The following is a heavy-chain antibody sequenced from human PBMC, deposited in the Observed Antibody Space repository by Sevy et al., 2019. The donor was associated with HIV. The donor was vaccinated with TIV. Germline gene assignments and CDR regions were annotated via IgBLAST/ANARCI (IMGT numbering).Heavy chain of an antibody. CDR1: GFTFSDYY. V-gene: IGHV3-11*01. CDR3: ARLAHERRGYSRGDPYSAPRRFLDY. D-gene: IGHD6-19*01. J-gene: IGHJ4*02. CDR2: ISSSGSTI. Sequence: GGSLRLSCAASGFTFSDYYMSWIRQAPGKGLEWVSYISSSGSTIYYADSVKGRFTISRDNAKNSLYLQMNSLRAEDTAVYYGARLAHERRGYSRGDPYSAPRRFLDYWGQGTLVTVSS.